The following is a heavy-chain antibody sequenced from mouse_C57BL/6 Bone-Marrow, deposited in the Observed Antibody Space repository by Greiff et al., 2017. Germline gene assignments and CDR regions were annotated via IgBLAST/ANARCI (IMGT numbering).Heavy chain of an antibody. CDR3: ARWGGYYRGYAMDY. D-gene: IGHD2-12*01. Sequence: VQRVESGAELARPGASVKLSCKASGYTFTSYGISWVKQRTGQGLEWIGEIYPRSGNTYYNEKFKGKATLTADKSSSTAYMELRSLTSEDSAVYFCARWGGYYRGYAMDYWGQGTSVTVSS. V-gene: IGHV1-81*01. CDR1: GYTFTSYG. CDR2: IYPRSGNT. J-gene: IGHJ4*01.